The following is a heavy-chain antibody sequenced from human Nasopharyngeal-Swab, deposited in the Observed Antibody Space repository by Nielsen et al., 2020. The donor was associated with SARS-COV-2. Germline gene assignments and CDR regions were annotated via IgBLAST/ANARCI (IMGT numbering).Heavy chain of an antibody. Sequence: GESLKISCAASGFTFSSYAMHWVRQAPGKGLEWVAVISYDGSNKYYADSVKGRFTISRDNSKNTLYLQMNSLRAEDTAVYYCARSYSSSWYGDYYMDAWGKGTTVTVSS. CDR1: GFTFSSYA. CDR3: ARSYSSSWYGDYYMDA. J-gene: IGHJ6*03. CDR2: ISYDGSNK. V-gene: IGHV3-30-3*01. D-gene: IGHD6-13*01.